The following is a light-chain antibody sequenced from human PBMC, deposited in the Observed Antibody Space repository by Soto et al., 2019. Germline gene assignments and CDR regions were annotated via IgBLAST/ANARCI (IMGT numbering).Light chain of an antibody. CDR2: SND. V-gene: IGLV1-44*01. CDR1: SSNIGSNT. J-gene: IGLJ1*01. CDR3: AAWDGSLNGRV. Sequence: QSVLTQPPSASGTPGQRVTISCSGSSSNIGSNTINWYQQLPGTAPKLLIYSNDQRPSGVPDRFSCSKSGTSASLAISGLQSEDEAEYYCAAWDGSLNGRVFGTGTKVTVL.